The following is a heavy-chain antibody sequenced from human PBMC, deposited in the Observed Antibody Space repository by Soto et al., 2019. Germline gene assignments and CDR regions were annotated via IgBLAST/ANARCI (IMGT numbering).Heavy chain of an antibody. J-gene: IGHJ5*02. CDR1: GYTFTSYG. D-gene: IGHD2-2*01. V-gene: IGHV1-18*01. Sequence: QVQLVQSGAEVKKPGASVTVSCKASGYTFTSYGISWVRQAPGQGLEWMGWISAHNGNTNYAENLQGRVTMTTDTSTSTAHMELRRLTSDDTAVYYCARDPTINCSSSGYQNLFDPWGQGTLVTVSS. CDR2: ISAHNGNT. CDR3: ARDPTINCSSSGYQNLFDP.